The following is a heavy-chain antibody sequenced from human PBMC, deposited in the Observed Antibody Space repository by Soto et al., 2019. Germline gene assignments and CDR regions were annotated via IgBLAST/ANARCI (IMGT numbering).Heavy chain of an antibody. V-gene: IGHV3-21*02. CDR1: GFSFIDYT. J-gene: IGHJ2*01. D-gene: IGHD3-3*01. Sequence: EVQLVESGGGLVKPGGSLRLSCAVSGFSFIDYTMAWVRQTPGNGLEWVSSSSSAGGYITYADSFKGRFTISRDDANGLAFLHLDRLTRGAKVLKPCAGDRGGHLRFGLWSRGTMVTV. CDR2: SSSAGGYI. CDR3: AGDRGGHLRFGL.